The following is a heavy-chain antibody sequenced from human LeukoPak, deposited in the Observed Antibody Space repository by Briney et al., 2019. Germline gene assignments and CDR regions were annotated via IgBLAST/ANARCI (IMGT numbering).Heavy chain of an antibody. J-gene: IGHJ4*02. CDR3: ARRGSLLWFGELTFDY. CDR1: GGSFSGYY. Sequence: SETLSLTCAVYGGSFSGYYWSWIRQPPGKGLEWIGEINHSGSINYNPSLKSRVTISVDTSKNQFSLKLSSVTAADTAVYYCARRGSLLWFGELTFDYWGQGTLVTVSS. V-gene: IGHV4-34*01. CDR2: INHSGSI. D-gene: IGHD3-10*01.